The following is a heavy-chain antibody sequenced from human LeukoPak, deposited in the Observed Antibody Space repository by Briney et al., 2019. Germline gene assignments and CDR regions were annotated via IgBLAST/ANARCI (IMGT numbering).Heavy chain of an antibody. CDR3: ARSTVATADY. Sequence: SETLSLTCTVSGGSISSSSYYWSWIRQPPGKGLEWIGEINHSGSTNYNPSLKSRVTISVDTSKNQFSLKLSSVTAADTAVYYCARSTVATADYWGQGTMVTVSS. J-gene: IGHJ4*02. CDR2: INHSGST. D-gene: IGHD4-17*01. V-gene: IGHV4-39*07. CDR1: GGSISSSSYY.